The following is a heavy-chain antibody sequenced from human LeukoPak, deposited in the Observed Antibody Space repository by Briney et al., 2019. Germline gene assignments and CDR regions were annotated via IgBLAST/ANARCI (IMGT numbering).Heavy chain of an antibody. CDR1: GGSISSSSYY. Sequence: SETLSLTCTVSGGSISSSSYYWGWIRQPPGKGLEWIGSIYYSGSTYYNPSLKSRATISVDTSKNQFSLKLSSVTAADTAVYYCARLADCSSTSCYYYYYGMDVWGQGTTVTVSS. V-gene: IGHV4-39*01. D-gene: IGHD2-2*01. J-gene: IGHJ6*02. CDR2: IYYSGST. CDR3: ARLADCSSTSCYYYYYGMDV.